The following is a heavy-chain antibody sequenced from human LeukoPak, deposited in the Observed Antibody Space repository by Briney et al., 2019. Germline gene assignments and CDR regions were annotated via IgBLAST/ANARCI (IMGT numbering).Heavy chain of an antibody. CDR2: INHSGST. V-gene: IGHV4-34*01. D-gene: IGHD6-19*01. CDR3: ASRAVAGTYWFDP. Sequence: SETLSLTCAVYGGSFSGYYWSWIRQPPGKGLEWIGEINHSGSTNYNPSLKSRVTISVDTSKNQFSLKLSSVTAADTALYYCASRAVAGTYWFDPWGQGTLVTVSA. CDR1: GGSFSGYY. J-gene: IGHJ5*02.